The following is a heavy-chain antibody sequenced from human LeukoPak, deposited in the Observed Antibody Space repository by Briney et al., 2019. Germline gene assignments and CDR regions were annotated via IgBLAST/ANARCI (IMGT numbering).Heavy chain of an antibody. J-gene: IGHJ4*02. CDR1: GFTFSTYA. CDR3: AKDHGSWYVSELYFDY. D-gene: IGHD6-13*01. Sequence: PGGSLRLSCAASGFTFSTYAMAWVRQAPGKGLEWVSTVSDGGGATYHADSVKGRFTISRDNFKNTLYLQMNSLRAEDTAVYYCAKDHGSWYVSELYFDYWGQGTLVTVSS. CDR2: VSDGGGAT. V-gene: IGHV3-23*01.